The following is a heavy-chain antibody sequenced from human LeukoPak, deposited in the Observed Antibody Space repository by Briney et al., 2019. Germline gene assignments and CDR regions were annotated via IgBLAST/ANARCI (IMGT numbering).Heavy chain of an antibody. J-gene: IGHJ5*02. CDR2: ISYSGST. D-gene: IGHD2-2*01. CDR3: ERIGYCSSTSCYHNWFDP. Sequence: SETLSLTCTVSSGSISSGGYYWSWIRQHPGKGLEWIGYISYSGSTYYNPSLKSRLTISVDTSKNQFSLKLSSVTAADTAIYYCERIGYCSSTSCYHNWFDPWGQGTLVTVSS. V-gene: IGHV4-31*03. CDR1: SGSISSGGYY.